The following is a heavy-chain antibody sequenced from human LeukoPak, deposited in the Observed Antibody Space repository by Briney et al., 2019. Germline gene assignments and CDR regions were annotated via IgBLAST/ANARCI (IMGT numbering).Heavy chain of an antibody. J-gene: IGHJ6*03. CDR3: AREAVSHYYYYMDV. Sequence: SETLSLTCTVSGGSISSTSYYWSWIRQPPGKGLEWIGYIYYSGSTNYNPSLKSRVTISVDTSKNQFSLKLSSVTAADTAVYYCAREAVSHYYYYMDVWGKGTTVTVSS. D-gene: IGHD5/OR15-5a*01. V-gene: IGHV4-61*01. CDR1: GGSISSTSYY. CDR2: IYYSGST.